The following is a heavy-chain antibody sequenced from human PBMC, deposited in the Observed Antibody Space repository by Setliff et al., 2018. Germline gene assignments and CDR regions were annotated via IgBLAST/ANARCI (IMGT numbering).Heavy chain of an antibody. CDR3: ASPGATSAFDI. CDR2: INTNTGNP. J-gene: IGHJ3*02. V-gene: IGHV7-4-1*02. D-gene: IGHD1-26*01. Sequence: GASVKVSCKGSGYTFSTYAIIWMRQAPGQGLEWMGWINTNTGNPSYAQGFTERFVFSLDTSVSTAYLQISSLKAEDTAVYYCASPGATSAFDIWGQGTMVTVSS. CDR1: GYTFSTYA.